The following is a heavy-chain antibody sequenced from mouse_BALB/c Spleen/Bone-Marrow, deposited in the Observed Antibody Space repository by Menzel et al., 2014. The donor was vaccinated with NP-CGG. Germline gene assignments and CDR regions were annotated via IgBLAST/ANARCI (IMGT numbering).Heavy chain of an antibody. CDR3: AKNYYYGYVAY. V-gene: IGHV4-1*02. CDR1: GFDFSRYW. Sequence: EVKLVESGGGLVQPGGSLKLSCAASGFDFSRYWVTWVRQAPGKGLEWIGEINPGSSTINYTPSLKDKFIISRDNAKNTLYLQMSKVRSEDTALYYCAKNYYYGYVAYWGQGTLVTVSA. D-gene: IGHD1-2*01. CDR2: INPGSSTI. J-gene: IGHJ3*01.